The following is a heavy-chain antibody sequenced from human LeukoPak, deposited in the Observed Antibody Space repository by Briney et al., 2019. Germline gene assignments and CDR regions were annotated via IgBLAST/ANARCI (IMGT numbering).Heavy chain of an antibody. Sequence: RSGGSLRLSCAASGFTFSSYWMSWVRQAPGKGLEWVSTISSSGGSTYYADSVKGRFTISRDNSKNTLYLQMNSLRAEDTAVYYCAKSGRAYRDYFDYWGQGTLVTVSS. D-gene: IGHD1-26*01. CDR1: GFTFSSYW. J-gene: IGHJ4*02. V-gene: IGHV3-23*01. CDR3: AKSGRAYRDYFDY. CDR2: ISSSGGST.